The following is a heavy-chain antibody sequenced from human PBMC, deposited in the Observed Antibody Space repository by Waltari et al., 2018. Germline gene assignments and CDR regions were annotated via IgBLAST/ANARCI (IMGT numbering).Heavy chain of an antibody. J-gene: IGHJ4*02. CDR2: IYTSGST. Sequence: QVQLQESGPGLVKPSQTLSLTCTVSGGSIRSGSYYWSWIRQPAGKGLEWIGYIYTSGSTNYNPSLKSRVTISVDTSKNQFSLKLSSVTAADTAVYYCAARQIVVGATLFDYWGQGTLVTVSS. CDR1: GGSIRSGSYY. V-gene: IGHV4-61*09. CDR3: AARQIVVGATLFDY. D-gene: IGHD1-26*01.